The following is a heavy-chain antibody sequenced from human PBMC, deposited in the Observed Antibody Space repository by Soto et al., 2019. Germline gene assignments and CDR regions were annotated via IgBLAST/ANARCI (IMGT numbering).Heavy chain of an antibody. Sequence: SETLSLTCTVSGGSISSSSYYWGWIRKPPGKGLEWIGSIYYSGSTYYNPSLKSRVTISVDTSKNQFSLKLSSVTAADTAVYYCARLPNYDILTGYSEPGPSYYYGMDVWGQGTTVTVSS. CDR1: GGSISSSSYY. D-gene: IGHD3-9*01. J-gene: IGHJ6*02. V-gene: IGHV4-39*01. CDR3: ARLPNYDILTGYSEPGPSYYYGMDV. CDR2: IYYSGST.